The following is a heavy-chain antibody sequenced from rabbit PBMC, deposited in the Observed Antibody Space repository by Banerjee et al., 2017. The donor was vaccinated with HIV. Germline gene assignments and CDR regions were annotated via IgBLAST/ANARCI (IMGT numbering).Heavy chain of an antibody. J-gene: IGHJ4*01. CDR1: GFSFSSGYD. D-gene: IGHD1-1*01. V-gene: IGHV1S40*01. Sequence: EGSLTLTCTASGFSFSSGYDMCWVRQAPGKGLEWIACIYGGSSGSSHYATWVNGRFTISRDNAQNTVDLQMNSLTAADTATYFCASGYSDVYFNLWGPGTLVTVS. CDR3: ASGYSDVYFNL. CDR2: IYGGSSGSS.